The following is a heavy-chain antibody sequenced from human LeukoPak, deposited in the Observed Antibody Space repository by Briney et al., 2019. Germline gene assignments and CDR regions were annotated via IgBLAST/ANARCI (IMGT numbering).Heavy chain of an antibody. V-gene: IGHV4-4*07. Sequence: SETLSLTCNVSGGSSRSNYWSWIRQPAGKGLEWIGRIYDSGSTNYNPSLKSRVTMSVDTSKNQFSLKLRSVAAADTVVYYCARTMGSSYYFDYWGQGTLVTVSS. J-gene: IGHJ4*02. CDR1: GGSSRSNY. CDR3: ARTMGSSYYFDY. CDR2: IYDSGST. D-gene: IGHD6-6*01.